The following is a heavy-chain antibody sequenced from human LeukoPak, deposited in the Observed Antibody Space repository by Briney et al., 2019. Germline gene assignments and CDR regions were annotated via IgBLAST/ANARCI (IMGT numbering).Heavy chain of an antibody. CDR2: IIPIFGTA. D-gene: IGHD6-19*01. J-gene: IGHJ4*02. V-gene: IGHV1-69*13. CDR3: ARRLHSFWAGVAGTDYLDY. Sequence: SVKVSCKASGGTFSSYAISWVRQAPGQGLEWMGGIIPIFGTANYAQKFQGRVTITADESTSTAYMELSSLRSEDTAVYYCARRLHSFWAGVAGTDYLDYWGQGTLVTVSS. CDR1: GGTFSSYA.